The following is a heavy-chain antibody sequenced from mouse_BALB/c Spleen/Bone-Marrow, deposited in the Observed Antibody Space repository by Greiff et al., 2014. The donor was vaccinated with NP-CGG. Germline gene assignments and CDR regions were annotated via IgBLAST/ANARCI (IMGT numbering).Heavy chain of an antibody. CDR2: IYPGNGDT. Sequence: LQQSEAELVKPGASVKMSCKASGYTFTSYNMHWVKQTPGQGLEWIGAIYPGNGDTSYNQKFKGKATLTADKSSSTAYMQLSSLTSEDSAVYYCARSGSSGYYAMDYWGQGTSVTVSS. CDR1: GYTFTSYN. CDR3: ARSGSSGYYAMDY. J-gene: IGHJ4*01. D-gene: IGHD3-1*01. V-gene: IGHV1-12*01.